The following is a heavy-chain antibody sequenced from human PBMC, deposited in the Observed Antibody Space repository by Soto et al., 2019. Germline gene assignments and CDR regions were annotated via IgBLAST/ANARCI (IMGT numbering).Heavy chain of an antibody. V-gene: IGHV4-34*01. D-gene: IGHD3-16*01. CDR2: ISHSGST. CDR1: GDSFSGYY. CDR3: ARVDKGYIGVDV. J-gene: IGHJ6*02. Sequence: QVQLQQWGAGLLQPSETLSLTCAVYGDSFSGYYWTWIRQPPGRGLEWIGEISHSGSTKYNPSLKSRVTISVDTSKSQFSLKLSSVTAADTAVYFCARVDKGYIGVDVWGQGTTVTVSS.